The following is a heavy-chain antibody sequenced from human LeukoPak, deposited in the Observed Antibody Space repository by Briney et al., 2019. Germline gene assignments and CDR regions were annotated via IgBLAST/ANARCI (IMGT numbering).Heavy chain of an antibody. CDR3: ARDSACSGGSCYSYYYYMDV. CDR1: GFTFSSYA. Sequence: GGSLRLSCAASGFTFSSYAMHWVRQAPGKGLEWVAVISYDGSNKYYADSVKGRFTISRDNSKNTLYLQMNSLRAEDTAVYYCARDSACSGGSCYSYYYYMDVWGKGTTVTVSS. CDR2: ISYDGSNK. J-gene: IGHJ6*03. V-gene: IGHV3-30*04. D-gene: IGHD2-15*01.